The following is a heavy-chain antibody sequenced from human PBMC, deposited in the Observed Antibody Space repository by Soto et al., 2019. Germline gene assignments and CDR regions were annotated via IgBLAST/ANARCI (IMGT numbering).Heavy chain of an antibody. J-gene: IGHJ4*02. D-gene: IGHD6-6*01. CDR3: AKVKSLAGQE. Sequence: EVQLVESGGGLVQPGGSLRLSCAASGFTFSSYWMSWVRQAPGKGLEWVANIKQDGSDKYYVDSVKGRFATSRDNANNPLYLQMNSLTAADTGIYYCAKVKSLAGQEWGQGTLVTVSS. CDR1: GFTFSSYW. V-gene: IGHV3-7*05. CDR2: IKQDGSDK.